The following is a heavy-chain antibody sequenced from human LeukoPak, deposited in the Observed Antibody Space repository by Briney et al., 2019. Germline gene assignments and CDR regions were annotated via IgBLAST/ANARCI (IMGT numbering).Heavy chain of an antibody. V-gene: IGHV1-2*02. J-gene: IGHJ4*02. CDR3: ARDKGYGSLFEY. CDR2: INPNSGGT. CDR1: GYTFTGYY. D-gene: IGHD3-10*01. Sequence: ASVKVSCKASGYTFTGYYMHWVRQAPGQGLEWMGWINPNSGGTNYAQKFQGRVTMTRDTSISTAYMELSRLRSDDTAVYYCARDKGYGSLFEYWGQGTLVTVSS.